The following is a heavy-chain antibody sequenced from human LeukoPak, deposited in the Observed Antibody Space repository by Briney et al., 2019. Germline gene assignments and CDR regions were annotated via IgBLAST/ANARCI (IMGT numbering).Heavy chain of an antibody. CDR3: AKGGCRGTCNPPAY. CDR2: SGDSDGST. J-gene: IGHJ4*02. Sequence: PGGSLRLSCAASGFTFSGSGMSWVRQAPGKGLEWISSSGDSDGSTYYADSLKGRFTISRDNSKNTLYLQMNNLRAEDTAVYYCAKGGCRGTCNPPAYWGQGALVTVSP. CDR1: GFTFSGSG. D-gene: IGHD2-15*01. V-gene: IGHV3-23*01.